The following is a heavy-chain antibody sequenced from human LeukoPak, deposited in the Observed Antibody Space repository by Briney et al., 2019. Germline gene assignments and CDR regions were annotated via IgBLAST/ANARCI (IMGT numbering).Heavy chain of an antibody. V-gene: IGHV1-8*01. J-gene: IGHJ4*02. D-gene: IGHD4-23*01. CDR1: GYTFTSYY. CDR2: MNPNSGNT. Sequence: ASVKVSCKASGYTFTSYYINWVRQATGQGLEWMGWMNPNSGNTGYAQKFQGRVTMTRNTSISTAYMELSSLRSEDTAVYYCARGRRDYGGKPLSYWGQGTLVTVSS. CDR3: ARGRRDYGGKPLSY.